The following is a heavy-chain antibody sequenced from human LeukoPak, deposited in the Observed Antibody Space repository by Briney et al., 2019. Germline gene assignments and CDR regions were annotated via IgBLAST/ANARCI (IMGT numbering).Heavy chain of an antibody. J-gene: IGHJ4*02. CDR3: VRDFGARGWFDY. V-gene: IGHV3-21*01. D-gene: IGHD3-3*01. CDR1: GLTFSTYI. CDR2: ISGSSSYI. Sequence: GGSLRLSCAASGLTFSTYIMNWVRQAPGKGLEWVSSISGSSSYIYYADSVKGRFTISRDNAKNSLYLQMNSLRAEDTALYYCVRDFGARGWFDYWGQGTLVTVSS.